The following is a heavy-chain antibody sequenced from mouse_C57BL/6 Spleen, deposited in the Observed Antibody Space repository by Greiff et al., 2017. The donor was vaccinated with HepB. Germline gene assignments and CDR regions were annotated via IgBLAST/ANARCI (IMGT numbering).Heavy chain of an antibody. CDR1: GYTFTDYY. J-gene: IGHJ3*01. D-gene: IGHD1-1*01. CDR3: ARDYGSSYPFAY. CDR2: IYPGSGNT. V-gene: IGHV1-76*01. Sequence: GYTFTDYYINWVKQRPGQGLEWFARIYPGSGNTYYNEKFKGKATLTAEKSSSTAYMQLSSLTSEDSAVYFCARDYGSSYPFAYWGQGTLVTVSA.